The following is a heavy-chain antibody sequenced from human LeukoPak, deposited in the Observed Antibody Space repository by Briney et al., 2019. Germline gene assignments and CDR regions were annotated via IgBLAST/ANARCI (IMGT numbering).Heavy chain of an antibody. Sequence: SETLSLTCTVSGGSISSYYWSWIRQHPGKGLEWIGYIYYSGSTNYNPSLKSRVTISVDTSKNQFSLKLSSVTAADTAVYYCARHYDSSGYNFDYWGQGTLVTVSS. CDR2: IYYSGST. J-gene: IGHJ4*02. D-gene: IGHD3-22*01. CDR3: ARHYDSSGYNFDY. V-gene: IGHV4-59*01. CDR1: GGSISSYY.